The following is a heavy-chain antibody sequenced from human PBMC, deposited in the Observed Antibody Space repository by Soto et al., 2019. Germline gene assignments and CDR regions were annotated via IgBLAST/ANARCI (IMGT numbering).Heavy chain of an antibody. J-gene: IGHJ4*02. CDR3: AKDMKWGGMTTIHYFDS. Sequence: EVQLVESGGGLVQPGRSLRLSCVASGFTADDYALHWVRQAPGKGLEWVSGISSNSDTIHYADSVKGRFTISRDNAKNSLLMQINSLRPEDTAVYYCAKDMKWGGMTTIHYFDSWGQGTLVTVSS. D-gene: IGHD4-17*01. CDR2: ISSNSDTI. V-gene: IGHV3-9*02. CDR1: GFTADDYA.